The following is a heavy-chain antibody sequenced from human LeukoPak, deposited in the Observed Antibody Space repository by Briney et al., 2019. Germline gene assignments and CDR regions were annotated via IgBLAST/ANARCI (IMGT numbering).Heavy chain of an antibody. V-gene: IGHV3-30*03. Sequence: PGGSLRLSCAASGFTFSSYGMHWVRQAPGKGLEWVAVISYDGSNKYYADSVKGRFTISRDNSKNTLYLQMNSLRAEDTAVYYCATPSHGRRYYYGMDVWGQGTTVTVSS. CDR3: ATPSHGRRYYYGMDV. CDR1: GFTFSSYG. CDR2: ISYDGSNK. J-gene: IGHJ6*02. D-gene: IGHD1-26*01.